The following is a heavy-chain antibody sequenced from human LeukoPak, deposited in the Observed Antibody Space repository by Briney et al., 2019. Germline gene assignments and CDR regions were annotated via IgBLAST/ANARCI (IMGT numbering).Heavy chain of an antibody. CDR3: ARALKERLYNWFDP. CDR2: INPNSGGT. V-gene: IGHV1-2*02. J-gene: IGHJ5*02. CDR1: GYTFTGYY. D-gene: IGHD1-1*01. Sequence: VASVKVSCKASGYTFTGYYMHWVRQAPGQGLEWMGWINPNSGGTNYAQKFQGRVTMTRDTSISTAYMELSRLRSDDTAVYYCARALKERLYNWFDPWGQGTLVTVSS.